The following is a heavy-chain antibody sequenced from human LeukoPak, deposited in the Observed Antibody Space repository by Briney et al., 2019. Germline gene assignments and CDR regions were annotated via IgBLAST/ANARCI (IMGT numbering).Heavy chain of an antibody. CDR3: TRRRFYFDY. J-gene: IGHJ4*02. Sequence: PGGSLRLSCAASGFTVSDHYMDWVRQAPGKGLEWVGRIGNRVNAYTTEYAASVKGRFTISRDDSKNSLYLQMNSLKTEDTAVYYCTRRRFYFDYWGQGNLVTVSS. D-gene: IGHD3-3*01. CDR2: IGNRVNAYTT. CDR1: GFTVSDHY. V-gene: IGHV3-72*01.